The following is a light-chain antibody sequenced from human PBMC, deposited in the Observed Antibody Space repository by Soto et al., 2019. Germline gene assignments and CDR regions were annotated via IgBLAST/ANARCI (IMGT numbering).Light chain of an antibody. CDR2: GAS. CDR1: QSVSSR. CDR3: QQGTDWPPGT. J-gene: IGKJ1*01. V-gene: IGKV3-11*01. Sequence: EIVLTQSPTNLSVSPGERVTLSCRAGQSVSSRVAWYQQKPGQAPRLLISGASTRATGTPARFIGSGSGTDFTLTISSLEPEDFALYYCQQGTDWPPGTFGQGTKVDIK.